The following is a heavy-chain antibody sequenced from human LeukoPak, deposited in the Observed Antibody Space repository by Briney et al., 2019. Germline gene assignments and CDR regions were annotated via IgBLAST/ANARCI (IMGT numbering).Heavy chain of an antibody. D-gene: IGHD3-10*01. CDR1: GGSISSGSYY. CDR3: ARIAPYGSGSYYLSGSYWFDP. CDR2: IYTSEST. Sequence: SETLSLTCTVSGGSISSGSYYWSWIRQPAGKGLEWIGRIYTSESTNYNPSLKSRVTISVDTSKNQFSLKLSSVTAADTAVYYCARIAPYGSGSYYLSGSYWFDPWGQGTLVTVSS. J-gene: IGHJ5*02. V-gene: IGHV4-61*02.